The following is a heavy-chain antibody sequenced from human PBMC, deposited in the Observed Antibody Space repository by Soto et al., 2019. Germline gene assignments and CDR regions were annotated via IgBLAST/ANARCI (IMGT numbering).Heavy chain of an antibody. Sequence: QVQLQESGPGLVMPSQTLSLTCTVSGGAIHDIDSYWTWIRQSPGRSPEWIGYIHNSGNTFYRPSLTSRLAISLDTSQSQFSLKLSAVTAADTAFYYCARSTYIEGYPHFFADWGQGTLVTVSS. CDR3: ARSTYIEGYPHFFAD. D-gene: IGHD3-16*01. CDR2: IHNSGNT. J-gene: IGHJ4*02. CDR1: GGAIHDIDSY. V-gene: IGHV4-30-4*01.